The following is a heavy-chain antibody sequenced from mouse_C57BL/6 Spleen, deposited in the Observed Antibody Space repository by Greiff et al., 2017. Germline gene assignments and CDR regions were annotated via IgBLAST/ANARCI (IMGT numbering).Heavy chain of an antibody. CDR2: INPSSGYT. CDR3: ASDYYGSRLYAMDY. Sequence: QVQLQQSGAELARPGASVKMSCKASGYTFTSYTMHWVKQRPGQGLEWIGYINPSSGYTKYNQKFKDKATLTADKSSSTAYMQLSSLTSEDSAVYYCASDYYGSRLYAMDYWGQGTSVTVSS. J-gene: IGHJ4*01. CDR1: GYTFTSYT. D-gene: IGHD1-1*01. V-gene: IGHV1-4*01.